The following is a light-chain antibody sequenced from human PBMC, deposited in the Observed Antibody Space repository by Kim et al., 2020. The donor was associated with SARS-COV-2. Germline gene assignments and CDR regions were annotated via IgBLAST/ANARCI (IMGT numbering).Light chain of an antibody. J-gene: IGLJ3*02. CDR1: SNDVGGYNF. V-gene: IGLV2-14*04. Sequence: VQSTTISGTGTSNDVGGYNFVSWYQQHPGKAPKLMIYGVSKRPSGVSNRFSGSKSGNTASLTISGLQAEDEADYYCTSYTSSITWVFGGGTQLTVL. CDR3: TSYTSSITWV. CDR2: GVS.